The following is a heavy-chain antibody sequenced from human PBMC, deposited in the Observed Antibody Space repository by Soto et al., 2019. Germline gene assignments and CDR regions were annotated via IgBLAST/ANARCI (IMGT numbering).Heavy chain of an antibody. CDR1: GFTFSSYA. CDR3: AKGRVRYCSGGSSPPPGYYGRDV. CDR2: ISGSGGNT. J-gene: IGHJ6*02. Sequence: GGSLRLSCAASGFTFSSYAMSWVRQAPGKGLEWVSAISGSGGNTYYADSVKGRFTISRDNSKNTLYLQMNSLRAEDTAVYYWAKGRVRYCSGGSSPPPGYYGRDVGGQGTTVTVS. D-gene: IGHD2-15*01. V-gene: IGHV3-23*01.